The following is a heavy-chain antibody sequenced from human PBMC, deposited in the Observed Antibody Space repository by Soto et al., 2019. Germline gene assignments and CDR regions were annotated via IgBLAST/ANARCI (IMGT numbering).Heavy chain of an antibody. CDR1: RFIFSDYA. V-gene: IGHV3-23*01. CDR3: AKDAVSYNGKWDWFDS. CDR2: IGGGNTDS. J-gene: IGHJ5*01. Sequence: DVQLLESGGGLVQPGGSLTLSCAASRFIFSDYAMNWVRQAPGKGLEWVSSIGGGNTDSYYADSVKGRFIISRDNSKNTMYLQMNSLRDDDTAVYYCAKDAVSYNGKWDWFDSWGQGTLVTVSS. D-gene: IGHD1-26*01.